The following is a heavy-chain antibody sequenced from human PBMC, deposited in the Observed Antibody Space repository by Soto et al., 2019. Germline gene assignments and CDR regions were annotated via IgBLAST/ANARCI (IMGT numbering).Heavy chain of an antibody. CDR1: GGTFRSSA. Sequence: QVQLVQSGAEVKKPGSSVKVSCKASGGTFRSSAISWVRQAPGQGLEWVGGIMPVFRRPKYAQNFQDRVTITADESTGTAYMELNSLKSDDTAVYYCARDKDRLQLGGNYYFILEVWGQGTAVTVSS. CDR3: ARDKDRLQLGGNYYFILEV. D-gene: IGHD1-1*01. CDR2: IMPVFRRP. J-gene: IGHJ6*02. V-gene: IGHV1-69*12.